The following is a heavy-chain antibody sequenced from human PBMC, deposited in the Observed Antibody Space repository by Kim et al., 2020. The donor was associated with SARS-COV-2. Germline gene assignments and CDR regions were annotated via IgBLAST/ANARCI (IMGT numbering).Heavy chain of an antibody. D-gene: IGHD2-2*01. J-gene: IGHJ4*02. CDR3: ARHDIAMVPAAYAW. CDR1: GGSISSTNDY. V-gene: IGHV4-39*01. CDR2: VYYSGGT. Sequence: SETLSLTCTVSGGSISSTNDYWGWIRQPPGKGLEWIGSVYYSGGTYHNPSLKSRLTISVDTSKNQFSLRLSSVTAADTAVYYCARHDIAMVPAAYAWWGQGLLVTVSS.